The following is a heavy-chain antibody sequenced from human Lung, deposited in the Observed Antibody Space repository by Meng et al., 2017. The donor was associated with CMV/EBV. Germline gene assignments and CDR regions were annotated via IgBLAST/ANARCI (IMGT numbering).Heavy chain of an antibody. J-gene: IGHJ4*02. CDR3: AKTTMGRPPDY. CDR2: IYYTGSA. V-gene: IGHV4-39*07. D-gene: IGHD1-14*01. Sequence: SETLSLXCTVSGGSITSSNYYCGWIRQPPGKGLEWIGTIYYTGSAYYNPSLQSRVTISVDTSQNQFSLKLSSMTAADTAVYYCAKTTMGRPPDYWGQGTLVTVSS. CDR1: GGSITSSNYY.